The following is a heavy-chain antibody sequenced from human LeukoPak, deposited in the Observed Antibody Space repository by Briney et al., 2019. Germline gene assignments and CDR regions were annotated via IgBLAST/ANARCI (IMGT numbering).Heavy chain of an antibody. CDR1: GFTFSSYS. Sequence: GGSLRLSCAASGFTFSSYSMNWVRQAPGKGLEWVSSISSSSSYIYYADSVKGRFTISRDNAKNSLYLQMDSLRAEDTAVYYCASEFSGSDAFDIWGQGTMVTVSS. V-gene: IGHV3-21*01. CDR3: ASEFSGSDAFDI. J-gene: IGHJ3*02. CDR2: ISSSSSYI. D-gene: IGHD3-10*01.